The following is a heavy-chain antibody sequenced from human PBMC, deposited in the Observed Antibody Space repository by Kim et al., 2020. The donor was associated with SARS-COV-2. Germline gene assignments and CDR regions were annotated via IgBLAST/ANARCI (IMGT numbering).Heavy chain of an antibody. CDR1: GFTFSSYG. CDR3: AREVLWFGELVDY. J-gene: IGHJ4*02. D-gene: IGHD3-10*01. Sequence: GGSLRLSCAASGFTFSSYGMHWVRQAPGKGLEWVAVIWYDGSNKYYADSVKGRFTISRDNSKNTLYLQMNSLRAEDTAVYYCAREVLWFGELVDYWGQGTLVTVSS. CDR2: IWYDGSNK. V-gene: IGHV3-33*01.